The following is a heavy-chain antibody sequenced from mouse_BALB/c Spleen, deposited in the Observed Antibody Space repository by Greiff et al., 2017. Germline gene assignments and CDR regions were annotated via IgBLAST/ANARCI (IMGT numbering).Heavy chain of an antibody. J-gene: IGHJ3*01. V-gene: IGHV5-4*02. CDR1: GFTFSDYY. CDR3: ARGGLYGIWFAY. Sequence: EVKLMESGGGLVKPGGSLKLSCAASGFTFSDYYMYWVRQTPEKRLEWVATISDGGSYTYYPDSVKGRFTISRDNAKNNLYLQMSSLKSEDTAMYYCARGGLYGIWFAYWGQGTLVTVSA. D-gene: IGHD1-2*01. CDR2: ISDGGSYT.